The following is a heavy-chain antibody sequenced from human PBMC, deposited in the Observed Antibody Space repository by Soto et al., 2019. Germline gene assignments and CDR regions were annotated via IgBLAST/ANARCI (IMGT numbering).Heavy chain of an antibody. Sequence: SETRSLTCTVSGGSVITGNYDWSWIRQPQGKGMEWIGKIFFTGSAHYKPSLRNRVTMSVDTSKDQLSMTLTSVTAADTAVYYCARDGHGMDVWGQGTTV. V-gene: IGHV4-61*01. CDR1: GGSVITGNYD. CDR3: ARDGHGMDV. J-gene: IGHJ6*02. CDR2: IFFTGSA.